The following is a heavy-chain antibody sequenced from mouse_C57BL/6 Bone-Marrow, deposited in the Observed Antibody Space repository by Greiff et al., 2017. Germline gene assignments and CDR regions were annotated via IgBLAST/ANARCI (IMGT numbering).Heavy chain of an antibody. CDR1: EYEFPSHD. J-gene: IGHJ1*03. CDR2: INSDGGST. D-gene: IGHD1-1*01. Sequence: EVKLVESGGGLVQPGESLKLSCESNEYEFPSHDMSWVRKTPQKRLELVAAINSDGGSTYYPDTMERRFIISRDNTKKTLYLQMSSLRSEDTALYYCARQSYYGSSWYFDVWGTGTTVTVSS. CDR3: ARQSYYGSSWYFDV. V-gene: IGHV5-2*01.